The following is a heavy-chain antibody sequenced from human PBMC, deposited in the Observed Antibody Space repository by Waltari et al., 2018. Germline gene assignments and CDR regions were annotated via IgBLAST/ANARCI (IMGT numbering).Heavy chain of an antibody. CDR2: ISHSVTT. J-gene: IGHJ3*02. V-gene: IGHV4-34*01. D-gene: IGHD2-21*02. Sequence: QVQLQQWGAGLLKPSETLSLTCAVYGGPFSGYYCSWTRQPPGKGREWIGEISHSVTTNYNPSLKSRVTISLDTSKNQFSLKLSSVTAADTAVYYCARQEIIVEVTGDGFDIWGQGTMVTVSS. CDR3: ARQEIIVEVTGDGFDI. CDR1: GGPFSGYY.